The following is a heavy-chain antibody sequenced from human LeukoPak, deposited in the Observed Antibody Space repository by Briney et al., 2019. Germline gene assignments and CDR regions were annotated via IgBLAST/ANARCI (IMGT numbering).Heavy chain of an antibody. V-gene: IGHV4-34*01. CDR2: INRSGST. CDR1: GGSFSGYY. Sequence: SETLSLTCAVYGGSFSGYYWSWLRQPPGKGLEWIGEINRSGSTTYNPSLKSRVTISVDTSKNQFSLKLSSVTAADTAVYYCARKDWGYYYYYGMDVWGQGTTVTVSS. D-gene: IGHD3/OR15-3a*01. CDR3: ARKDWGYYYYYGMDV. J-gene: IGHJ6*02.